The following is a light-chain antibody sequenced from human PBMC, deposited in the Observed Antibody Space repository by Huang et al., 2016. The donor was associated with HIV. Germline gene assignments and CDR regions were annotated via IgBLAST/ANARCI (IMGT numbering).Light chain of an antibody. CDR2: DVS. V-gene: IGKV3-11*01. J-gene: IGKJ4*01. CDR1: QSIGTY. CDR3: QQRSKWPLT. Sequence: EIVLTQSPVTLSLSPGDRATLSCRASQSIGTYLAWYQQKSGQAPRLLIYDVSNRAGGFPARFSASGSETDFTLTIASLDPDDFAIYHCQQRSKWPLTFGGGTKVEMK.